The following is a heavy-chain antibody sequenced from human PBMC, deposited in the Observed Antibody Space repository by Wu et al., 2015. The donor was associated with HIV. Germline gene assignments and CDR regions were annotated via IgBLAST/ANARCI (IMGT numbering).Heavy chain of an antibody. CDR2: IIPILGTL. Sequence: QVQLVQSGAEVKRPGSSVKVSCKASGDSFRNYAINWVRQAPGQGLEWMGRIIPILGTLNYAQKFQGRVTVTADVSTTTAYMEVNGLSSEDTAVYYCVRQQAGSTYRPDYYYGMDVWGQGTTVSVSS. CDR3: VRQQAGSTYRPDYYYGMDV. CDR1: GDSFRNYA. D-gene: IGHD2-15*01. J-gene: IGHJ6*02. V-gene: IGHV1-69*11.